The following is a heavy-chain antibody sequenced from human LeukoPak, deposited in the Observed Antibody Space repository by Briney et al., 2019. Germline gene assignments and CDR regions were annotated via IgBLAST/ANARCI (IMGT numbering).Heavy chain of an antibody. V-gene: IGHV4-59*01. CDR2: IYYSGST. CDR3: ARDYMYYFDY. CDR1: GGSIGSYS. J-gene: IGHJ4*02. Sequence: PSETLSLTCTVSGGSIGSYSWSWIRQPPGKGLEWIGYIYYSGSTNYNPSLKSRVTISVDTSKNQFSLKLSSVTAANTAVYYCARDYMYYFDYWGQGTLVTVSS.